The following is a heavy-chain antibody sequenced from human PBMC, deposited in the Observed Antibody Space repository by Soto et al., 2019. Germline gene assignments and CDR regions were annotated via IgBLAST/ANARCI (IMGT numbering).Heavy chain of an antibody. J-gene: IGHJ4*02. D-gene: IGHD4-4*01. CDR2: IKSKTDGGTT. Sequence: GGSLRLSCAASGFTFSNAWMSWVRQAPGKGLEWVGRIKSKTDGGTTDYAAPVKGRFTISRDDSKNTLYLQMNSLKTEDTAVYYCTTAIQSKGPFDYWGQGTLVTVSS. CDR1: GFTFSNAW. CDR3: TTAIQSKGPFDY. V-gene: IGHV3-15*01.